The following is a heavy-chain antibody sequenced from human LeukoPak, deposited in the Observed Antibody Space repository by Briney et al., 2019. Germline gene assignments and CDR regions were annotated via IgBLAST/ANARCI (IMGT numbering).Heavy chain of an antibody. V-gene: IGHV1-69*05. CDR1: GGNFSSDA. CDR2: IIPMFGRT. J-gene: IGHJ3*02. D-gene: IGHD5-24*01. CDR3: ARGEMATIPDM. Sequence: SVKVSCKASGGNFSSDAFTWVRQAPGQGLEWMGGIIPMFGRTDYAQKFQGRITITTDESTSTAYMELSSLRSEDTAVYFCARGEMATIPDMWGQGTMVTVSS.